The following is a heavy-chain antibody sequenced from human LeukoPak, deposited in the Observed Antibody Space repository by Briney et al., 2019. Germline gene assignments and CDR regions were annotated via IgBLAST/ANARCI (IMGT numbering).Heavy chain of an antibody. J-gene: IGHJ4*02. D-gene: IGHD3-22*01. CDR3: AKDVGRDSSGYYYGY. V-gene: IGHV3-23*01. CDR1: GFTFSSYA. Sequence: GGSLRLSCAASGFTFSSYAMSWVRQAPGKGLEWVSAISGSGGSTYYADSVKGRFTISRDNSKNTQYLQMNSLRAEDTAVYYCAKDVGRDSSGYYYGYWGQGTLVTVSS. CDR2: ISGSGGST.